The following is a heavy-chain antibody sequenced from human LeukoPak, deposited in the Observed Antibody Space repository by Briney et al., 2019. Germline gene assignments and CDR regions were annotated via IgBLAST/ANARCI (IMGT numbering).Heavy chain of an antibody. Sequence: ASVKVSCKASGHTFTGHYMHWVRQAPGQGLEWMGWINPNSGGTNYAQKFQGRVTMTRDTSISTAYMELGRLRSDDTAVYYCASEAAAIESDAFDIWGQGTMVTVSS. D-gene: IGHD2-2*02. CDR1: GHTFTGHY. V-gene: IGHV1-2*02. CDR2: INPNSGGT. CDR3: ASEAAAIESDAFDI. J-gene: IGHJ3*02.